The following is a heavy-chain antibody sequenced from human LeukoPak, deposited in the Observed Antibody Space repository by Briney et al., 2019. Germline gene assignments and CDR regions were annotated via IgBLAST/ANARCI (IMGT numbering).Heavy chain of an antibody. CDR3: ARGGGYSIRWFDP. J-gene: IGHJ5*02. CDR1: GGTFSSYA. Sequence: ASVKVSCKASGGTFSSYAISWVRQAPGQGLEWMGRIIPILGIANYAQKFQGRVTITADKSTSTAYMELSSLRSEDTAVYYCARGGGYSIRWFDPWGQGTLVTVSS. V-gene: IGHV1-69*04. D-gene: IGHD5-18*01. CDR2: IIPILGIA.